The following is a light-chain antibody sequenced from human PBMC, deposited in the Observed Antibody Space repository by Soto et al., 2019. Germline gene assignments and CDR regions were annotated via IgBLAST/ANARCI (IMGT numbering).Light chain of an antibody. J-gene: IGKJ5*01. CDR2: GAS. V-gene: IGKV3-20*01. CDR3: HQYGSSPLIT. Sequence: EIVLTQSPGTLSLSQGERATLSCRARQSVNSSYLAWYQQKPGHAPRLLLYGASSRATGIPDRFSGIGSGTDFTLTIRRLEPEDFAVYYCHQYGSSPLITFGQGTRLEIK. CDR1: QSVNSSY.